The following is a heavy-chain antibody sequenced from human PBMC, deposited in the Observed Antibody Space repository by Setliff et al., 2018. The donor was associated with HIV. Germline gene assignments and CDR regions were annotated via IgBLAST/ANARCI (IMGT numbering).Heavy chain of an antibody. J-gene: IGHJ4*02. CDR3: ARGPHYFDTSGHYSWFYFDY. D-gene: IGHD3-22*01. V-gene: IGHV4-39*07. Sequence: SETLSLTCTVSGGSMTSSNYYWGWIRQSPGRGLEWIGSISSSGSTTYHPSLRSRVTVSAATSKNQFSLKLTSVTAADTAVYFCARGPHYFDTSGHYSWFYFDYWGQGTLVTVSS. CDR1: GGSMTSSNYY. CDR2: ISSSGST.